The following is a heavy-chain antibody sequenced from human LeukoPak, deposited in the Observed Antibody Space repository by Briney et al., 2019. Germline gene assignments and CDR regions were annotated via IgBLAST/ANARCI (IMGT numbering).Heavy chain of an antibody. Sequence: PGGTLRLSCAASGFTFSSYGMHWVRQAPGKGLQWVAVISYDGSNKYYADSVKGRFTISRDNSKNTLYLQMNSLRAEDTAVYYCAKDHRPVDFWSIDYFDYWGQGTLVTVSS. V-gene: IGHV3-30*18. J-gene: IGHJ4*02. CDR3: AKDHRPVDFWSIDYFDY. D-gene: IGHD3-3*01. CDR2: ISYDGSNK. CDR1: GFTFSSYG.